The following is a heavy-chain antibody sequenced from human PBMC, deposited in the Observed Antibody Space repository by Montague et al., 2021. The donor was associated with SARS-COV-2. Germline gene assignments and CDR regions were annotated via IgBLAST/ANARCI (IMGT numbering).Heavy chain of an antibody. V-gene: IGHV3-23*03. CDR2: IYSGGSST. CDR3: ATTTGLGS. Sequence: LRLSCAASGFTFSSYAMSWVRQAPGKGLEWVSVIYSGGSSTYYADSVKGRFTISRDNSKNTLYLQMNSLRAEDTAVYYCATTTGLGSWGQGTLVTVSS. CDR1: GFTFSSYA. J-gene: IGHJ5*02. D-gene: IGHD4-17*01.